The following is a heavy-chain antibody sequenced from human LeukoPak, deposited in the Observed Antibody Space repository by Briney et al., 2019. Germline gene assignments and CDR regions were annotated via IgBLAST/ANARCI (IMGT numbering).Heavy chain of an antibody. D-gene: IGHD3-3*01. Sequence: GGSLRLSCVASGFTFSRYAMHWVRQAPGKGLEWVTFISYDGTNKYYADSVKGRFTISRDNSKNTLYLQMNSLRVEDTAVYYCARAERNAGVFDYWGQGTLVTVSS. CDR3: ARAERNAGVFDY. CDR2: ISYDGTNK. CDR1: GFTFSRYA. J-gene: IGHJ4*02. V-gene: IGHV3-30-3*01.